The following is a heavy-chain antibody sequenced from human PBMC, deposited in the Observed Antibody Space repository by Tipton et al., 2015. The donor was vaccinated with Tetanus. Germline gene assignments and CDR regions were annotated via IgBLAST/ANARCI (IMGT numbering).Heavy chain of an antibody. CDR2: ILYGKST. CDR3: ARIHDYWSGYFDF. J-gene: IGHJ4*02. D-gene: IGHD3-3*01. CDR1: GGSISSGSYY. V-gene: IGHV4-61*01. Sequence: TLSLTCTVSGGSISSGSYYWSWVRQPPGKGLEYLGYILYGKSTHFNPSLQSRLSMSGDPVKNQFSLRLTSVTAADTAVYYCARIHDYWSGYFDFWGQGSLVIVSS.